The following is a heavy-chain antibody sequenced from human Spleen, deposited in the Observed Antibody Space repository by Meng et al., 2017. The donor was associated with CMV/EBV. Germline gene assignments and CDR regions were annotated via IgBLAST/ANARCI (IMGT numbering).Heavy chain of an antibody. CDR3: ARGRTDFDS. J-gene: IGHJ4*02. CDR2: INHSGRT. Sequence: TLSLTCAVYSGSLTDYFWSWIRQSPEKGLEWIGDINHSGRTNYNPSLKSRVTISVDTSSNQFFLKVTSVTAADTAVYYCARGRTDFDSWGQGTLVTVSS. CDR1: SGSLTDYF. V-gene: IGHV4-34*01. D-gene: IGHD1-1*01.